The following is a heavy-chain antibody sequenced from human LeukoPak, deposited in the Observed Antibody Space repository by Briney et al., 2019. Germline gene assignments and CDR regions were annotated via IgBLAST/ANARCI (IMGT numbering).Heavy chain of an antibody. CDR1: GGSFSGYY. CDR3: ARIGGWTDY. D-gene: IGHD3-16*01. Sequence: SETLSLTCAVCGGSFSGYYWSWIRQPPGKGLEWIGEINHSGSTNYNPSLKSRVTISVDTSKNQFSLKLSSVTAADTAVYYCARIGGWTDYWGQGTLVTVSS. J-gene: IGHJ4*02. V-gene: IGHV4-34*01. CDR2: INHSGST.